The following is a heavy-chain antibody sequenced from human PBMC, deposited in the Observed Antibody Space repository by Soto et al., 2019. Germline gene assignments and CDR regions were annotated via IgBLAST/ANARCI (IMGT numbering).Heavy chain of an antibody. Sequence: QVQLVESGGGVVQPGRSLRLSCAASGFTFSSYGMHWVRQAPGKGLEWVAGISYDGSNKYYADYVKGRFTISSDNSKNTLYLKMNSLRAEDTAVYYCAILAPPITSFGVAQPDTLDYWGQGTLVTVSS. CDR3: AILAPPITSFGVAQPDTLDY. J-gene: IGHJ4*02. CDR1: GFTFSSYG. CDR2: ISYDGSNK. V-gene: IGHV3-30*03. D-gene: IGHD3-3*01.